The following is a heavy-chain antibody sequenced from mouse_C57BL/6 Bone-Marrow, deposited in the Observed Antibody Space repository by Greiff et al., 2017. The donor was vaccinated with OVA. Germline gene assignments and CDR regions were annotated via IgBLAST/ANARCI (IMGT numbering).Heavy chain of an antibody. Sequence: EVQRVESGRGLVQSGRSLRLSCATSGFTFSDFYMEWVRQAPGKGLEWIAASRNKANDYTTEYSASVKGRFIVSRDTSQSILYLQMNALRAEDTAIYYCARDNWDWYFDVWGTGTTVTVSS. CDR3: ARDNWDWYFDV. J-gene: IGHJ1*03. CDR2: SRNKANDYTT. CDR1: GFTFSDFY. V-gene: IGHV7-1*01. D-gene: IGHD4-1*01.